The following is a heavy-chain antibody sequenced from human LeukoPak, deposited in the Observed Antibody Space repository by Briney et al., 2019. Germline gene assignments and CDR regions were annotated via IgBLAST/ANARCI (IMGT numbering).Heavy chain of an antibody. CDR3: ARDRYSSSWYENRDFDY. CDR1: GFTFSSYA. Sequence: GGSLRLSCAASGFTFSSYAMSWVRQAPGKGLEWVSAIRGSGDRTHYADSVKGRFTISRDNAKNSLYLQMNSLRAEDTAVYYCARDRYSSSWYENRDFDYWGQGTLVTVSS. J-gene: IGHJ4*02. V-gene: IGHV3-23*01. D-gene: IGHD6-13*01. CDR2: IRGSGDRT.